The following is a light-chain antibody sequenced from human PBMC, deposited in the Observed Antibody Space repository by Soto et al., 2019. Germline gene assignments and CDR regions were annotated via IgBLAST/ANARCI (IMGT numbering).Light chain of an antibody. J-gene: IGKJ2*01. CDR1: QRLPSDY. V-gene: IGKV3-20*01. CDR3: QQSFTSPYT. CDR2: VAS. Sequence: DIVLTQSPGTLSLSPGERATLSCRASQRLPSDYLAWYQQKPGQAPRLLIYVASSRATGIPDRFSGSGSGTDFTLSISRLEPEDFAVYSCQQSFTSPYTFGQGTKLEIK.